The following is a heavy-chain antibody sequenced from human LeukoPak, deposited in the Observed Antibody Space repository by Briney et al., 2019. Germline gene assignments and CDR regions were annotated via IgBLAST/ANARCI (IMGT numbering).Heavy chain of an antibody. CDR3: AKDGTSSGVTLDY. D-gene: IGHD6-19*01. V-gene: IGHV3-23*01. CDR2: ISGSGGRT. CDR1: GFTFSSYG. J-gene: IGHJ4*02. Sequence: PGGSLRLSCAASGFTFSSYGMHWVRQAPGKGLEWVSGISGSGGRTYNADSVKGRFTISRDNSKNTLYLQLNSLGAEDTAIYYCAKDGTSSGVTLDYWGQGTLVTVSS.